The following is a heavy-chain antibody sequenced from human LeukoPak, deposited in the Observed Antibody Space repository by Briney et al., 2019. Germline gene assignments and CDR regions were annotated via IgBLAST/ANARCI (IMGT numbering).Heavy chain of an antibody. Sequence: SQTLSLTCTVSGGSISSGGYYWSWIRQHPGKGLEWIGYIYSSGSTYYNPSLKSRVIISVDTSKNQFSLNLSSVTAADTAVYYCARTPHSYDSSGYYYWYFDLWGRGTLVTVSS. J-gene: IGHJ2*01. CDR2: IYSSGST. CDR3: ARTPHSYDSSGYYYWYFDL. CDR1: GGSISSGGYY. V-gene: IGHV4-31*03. D-gene: IGHD3-22*01.